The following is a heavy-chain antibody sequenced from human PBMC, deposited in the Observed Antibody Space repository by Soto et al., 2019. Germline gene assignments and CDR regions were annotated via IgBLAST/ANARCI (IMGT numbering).Heavy chain of an antibody. CDR3: ARYNWDAPSYYGMDV. CDR2: INAGNYNT. V-gene: IGHV1-3*01. CDR1: GYTLTSHD. Sequence: ASVKVSCKASGYTLTSHDMHWVRQAPGQRLEWMGWINAGNYNTQYSQKFQGRVTFTRDTSASTVYMELSGLTSEDTAVYYCARYNWDAPSYYGMDVWGQGTTVTSP. J-gene: IGHJ6*02. D-gene: IGHD1-1*01.